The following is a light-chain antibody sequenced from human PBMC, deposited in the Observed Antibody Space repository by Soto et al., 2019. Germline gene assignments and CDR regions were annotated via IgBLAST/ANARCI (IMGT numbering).Light chain of an antibody. CDR2: GPS. J-gene: IGKJ2*02. CDR3: QQYNNWLRGT. Sequence: EIVMTQSPATLSVSPGESATLSYRASQIIDITVAWYQQKPGQAPRLLIYGPSSRVTGIPARFSGSGSGTEFTLTISSLQSEDFAIYYCQQYNNWLRGTFGQGTKLEIK. CDR1: QIIDIT. V-gene: IGKV3-15*01.